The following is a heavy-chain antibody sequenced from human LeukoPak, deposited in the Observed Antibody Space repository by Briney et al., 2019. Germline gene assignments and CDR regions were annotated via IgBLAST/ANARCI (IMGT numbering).Heavy chain of an antibody. D-gene: IGHD5-12*01. V-gene: IGHV3-74*01. CDR3: AKDFTGYSDI. J-gene: IGHJ4*02. Sequence: PGGSLRLSCVDSEFSLSNYWVHWVRQPPGKGLVWVARINPDGGITNYADSVRGRFTISGDNAKNTLYPQMNSLRAEDTAVYYCAKDFTGYSDIWGQGTLVTVSS. CDR2: INPDGGIT. CDR1: EFSLSNYW.